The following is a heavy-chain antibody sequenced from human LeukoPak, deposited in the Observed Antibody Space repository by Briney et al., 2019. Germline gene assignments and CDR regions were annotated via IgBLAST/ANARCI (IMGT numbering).Heavy chain of an antibody. V-gene: IGHV4-4*02. CDR2: IYHSGSN. CDR1: GDSISSSNW. J-gene: IGHJ4*02. CDR3: ARGVKRLVIVVVHGGFDY. Sequence: SETLSLTCAVSGDSISSSNWWSWVRQPPGKGLEWIGEIYHSGSNNYNPSLKSRVTISVDTSKNQFSLKLSSVTAADTAVYYCARGVKRLVIVVVHGGFDYWGQGTLVTVSS. D-gene: IGHD3-22*01.